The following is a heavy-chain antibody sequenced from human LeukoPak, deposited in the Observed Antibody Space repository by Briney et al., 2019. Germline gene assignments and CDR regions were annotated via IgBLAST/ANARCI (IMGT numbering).Heavy chain of an antibody. J-gene: IGHJ4*02. CDR3: GRDGGYSDGWHNVDY. CDR2: ISSSSSYI. CDR1: GFSFSSYS. V-gene: IGHV3-21*01. D-gene: IGHD6-19*01. Sequence: GGSLRLSCAASGFSFSSYSMNWVRQAPGKGLEWVSSISSSSSYIYYADSVKGRFTISRDNSKNTLHLQMNSLRAEDTAVYYCGRDGGYSDGWHNVDYWGQGTLVTVSS.